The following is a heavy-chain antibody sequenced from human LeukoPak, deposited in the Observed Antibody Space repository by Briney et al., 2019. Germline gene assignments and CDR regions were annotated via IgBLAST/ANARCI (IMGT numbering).Heavy chain of an antibody. CDR3: ARKLVGGIAVAYNWFDP. D-gene: IGHD6-19*01. CDR1: GFTFSSYE. Sequence: GSLRLSCAASGFTFSSYEMNWVRQPPGKGLEWIGEINHSGSTNYNPSLKSRVTISVDTSKNQFSLKLNSVTAADTAVYYCARKLVGGIAVAYNWFDPWGQGTLVTVSS. V-gene: IGHV4-34*01. CDR2: INHSGST. J-gene: IGHJ5*02.